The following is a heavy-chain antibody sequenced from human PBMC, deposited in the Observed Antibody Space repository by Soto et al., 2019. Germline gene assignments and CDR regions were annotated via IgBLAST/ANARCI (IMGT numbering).Heavy chain of an antibody. CDR3: ARGIGAATYYFDY. V-gene: IGHV4-30-2*01. J-gene: IGHJ4*02. CDR1: GGSISSGGYS. CDR2: IYHSGST. D-gene: IGHD2-15*01. Sequence: SETLSLTCAVSGGSISSGGYSWSWIRQPPGKGLEWIGYIYHSGSTYYNPSLKSRVTISVDRSKNQFSLKLSSVTAADTAVYYCARGIGAATYYFDYWGQGTLVTVSS.